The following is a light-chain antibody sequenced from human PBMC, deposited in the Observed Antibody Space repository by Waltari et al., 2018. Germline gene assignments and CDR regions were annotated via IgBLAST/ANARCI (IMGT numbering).Light chain of an antibody. Sequence: QSVLTQPPSVSGTPGQRVTISCSGSASNIGGNLFTLYPTFPGKAPKLLIYRSDLRPSGVPDRFSGSKSGTSASLAISGLQSEDEADYFCASWDDSLNGHWVFGGGTKVTVL. CDR3: ASWDDSLNGHWV. CDR2: RSD. J-gene: IGLJ3*02. V-gene: IGLV1-44*01. CDR1: ASNIGGNL.